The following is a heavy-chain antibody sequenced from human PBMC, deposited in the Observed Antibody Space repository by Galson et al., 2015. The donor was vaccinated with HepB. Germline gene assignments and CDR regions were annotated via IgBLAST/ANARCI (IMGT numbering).Heavy chain of an antibody. CDR2: ISGSGGST. J-gene: IGHJ3*02. Sequence: SLRLSCAASGFIFSSYAMHWVRQAPGKGLEWVSGISGSGGSTYYADSVKGRFTISRDNSKNTLYLEMNSLRAEDTAVYYCEKEVAYELLASAFDTWGQGTMVTVSS. V-gene: IGHV3-23*01. CDR3: EKEVAYELLASAFDT. CDR1: GFIFSSYA. D-gene: IGHD2-2*01.